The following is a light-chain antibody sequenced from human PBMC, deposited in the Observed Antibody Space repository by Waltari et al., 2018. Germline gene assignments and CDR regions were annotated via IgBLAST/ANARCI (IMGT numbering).Light chain of an antibody. J-gene: IGLJ3*02. CDR2: QNS. V-gene: IGLV1-47*01. CDR3: SAWDDSLSAWV. CDR1: SPNIAINS. Sequence: QSVLSQPPAASGTPGQRVIIPCSGTSPNIAINSLSWYQQLPGMAPKLLIYQNSPRPSGVPDRFSGSKSGTSASLAISGLRSEDEADYYCSAWDDSLSAWVFGGGTKLTVL.